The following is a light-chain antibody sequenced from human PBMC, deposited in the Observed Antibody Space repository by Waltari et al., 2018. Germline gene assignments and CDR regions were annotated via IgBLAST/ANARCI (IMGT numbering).Light chain of an antibody. V-gene: IGLV3-19*01. Sequence: TQDPAVSVALGQTVSLTCQGDRLRTYYESWYQQRPGQAPVLVMYDKDSRPSGVPDRFSASSSDNTASLTITGAQAEDEAYYYCHSRDASGVGGAFGGGTKLTVL. CDR2: DKD. CDR3: HSRDASGVGGA. J-gene: IGLJ2*01. CDR1: RLRTYY.